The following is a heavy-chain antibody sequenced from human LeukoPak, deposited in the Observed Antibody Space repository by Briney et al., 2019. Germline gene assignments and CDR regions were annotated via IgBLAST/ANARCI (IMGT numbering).Heavy chain of an antibody. J-gene: IGHJ4*02. V-gene: IGHV1-69*05. CDR2: IIPIFGTA. D-gene: IGHD3-22*01. CDR1: GYTLTELS. CDR3: ARDYYDSSGYYYTFDY. Sequence: SVKVSCKVSGYTLTELSMHWVRQAPGQGLEWMGGIIPIFGTANYAQKFQGRVTITTDESTSTAYMELSSLRSEDTAVYYCARDYYDSSGYYYTFDYWGQGTLVTVSS.